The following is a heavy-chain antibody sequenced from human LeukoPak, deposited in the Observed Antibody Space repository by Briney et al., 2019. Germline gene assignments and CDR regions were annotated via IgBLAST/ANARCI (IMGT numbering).Heavy chain of an antibody. J-gene: IGHJ3*02. Sequence: ASVKVSCKAYGYTFTSYGFSWVRQAPGQGLGWVGWISGYSGNTHYAQRLQGRVTMTTDTSTTTSYMELRSLRSDDTAVYYCARATGTWGHDGFHIWGQGTMVTVSS. D-gene: IGHD3-16*01. CDR3: ARATGTWGHDGFHI. CDR2: ISGYSGNT. V-gene: IGHV1-18*01. CDR1: GYTFTSYG.